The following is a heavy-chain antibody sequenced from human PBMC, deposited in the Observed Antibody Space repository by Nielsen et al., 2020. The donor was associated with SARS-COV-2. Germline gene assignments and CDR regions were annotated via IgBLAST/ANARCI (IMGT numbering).Heavy chain of an antibody. CDR1: GFTFSSYA. J-gene: IGHJ4*02. D-gene: IGHD6-19*01. CDR3: ASSGPYFDY. Sequence: GESLKISCAASGFTFSSYAMSWVRQAPGKGLEWVSAISGSGGSTYYADSVKGRFTISRDNAKNSLYLQMNSLRAEDTAVYYCASSGPYFDYWGQGTLVTVSS. CDR2: ISGSGGST. V-gene: IGHV3-23*01.